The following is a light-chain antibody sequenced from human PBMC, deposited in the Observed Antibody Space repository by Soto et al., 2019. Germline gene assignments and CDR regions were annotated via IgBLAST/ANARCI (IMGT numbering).Light chain of an antibody. CDR1: QSVSSSY. CDR3: QQRTT. CDR2: DAS. J-gene: IGKJ1*01. V-gene: IGKV3D-20*02. Sequence: EIVLTQSPGTLSLSPGEGATLSCRASQSVSSSYLAWYQQKPGQAPRLLIYDASNRDTGIPARFSGSGSGTDFTLTISSLEPEDFAVYYCQQRTTFGQGTKVDIK.